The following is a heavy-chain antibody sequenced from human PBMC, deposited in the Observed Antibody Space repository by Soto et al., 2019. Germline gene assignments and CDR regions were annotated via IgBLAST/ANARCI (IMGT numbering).Heavy chain of an antibody. CDR1: CGSISSYY. V-gene: IGHV4-59*01. CDR2: IYYSGST. Sequence: PSETLSLTCTVSCGSISSYYWSWIRQPPGKGLEWIGYIYYSGSTNYNPSLKSRVTISVDTSKNQFSLKLSSVTAADTAVYYYAREGTPGWFDPWGQGTLVTVSS. CDR3: AREGTPGWFDP. J-gene: IGHJ5*02.